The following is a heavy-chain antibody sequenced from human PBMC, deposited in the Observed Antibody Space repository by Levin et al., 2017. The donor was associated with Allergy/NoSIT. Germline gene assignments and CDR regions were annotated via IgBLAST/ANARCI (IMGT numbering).Heavy chain of an antibody. J-gene: IGHJ4*02. V-gene: IGHV3-23*01. CDR3: AKWSVVVAATPVVGFDY. Sequence: TGGSLRLSCAASGFTFSSYAMSWVRQAPGKGLEWVSAISGSGGSTYYADSVKGRFTISRDNSKNTLYLQMNSLRAEDTAVYYCAKWSVVVAATPVVGFDYWGQGTLVTVSS. CDR1: GFTFSSYA. CDR2: ISGSGGST. D-gene: IGHD2-15*01.